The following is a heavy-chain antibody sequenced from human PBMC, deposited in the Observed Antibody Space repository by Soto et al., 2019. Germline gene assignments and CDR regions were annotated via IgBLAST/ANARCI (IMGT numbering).Heavy chain of an antibody. CDR3: ARQGLRGERVYFDY. V-gene: IGHV4-30-4*01. CDR2: IYYSGST. J-gene: IGHJ4*02. CDR1: GDSISSGDYY. Sequence: PSETLSLTCTVSGDSISSGDYYWSWIRQPPGKVLEWIGYIYYSGSTYYNPSLKSRVTISVDTSKNQFSLKLSSVTAADTAVYYCARQGLRGERVYFDYWGQGTLVTVSS. D-gene: IGHD3-10*01.